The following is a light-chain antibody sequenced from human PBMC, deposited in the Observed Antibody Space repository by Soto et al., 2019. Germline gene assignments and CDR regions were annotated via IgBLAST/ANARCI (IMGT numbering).Light chain of an antibody. CDR1: NIGSKN. J-gene: IGLJ2*01. V-gene: IGLV3-9*01. Sequence: ARGQTARITCGGNNIGSKNVHWYQQKPGQAPVLVIYRDSNRPSGIPERFSGSNSGNTATLTISRAQAGDEADYYCQVWDSSTRDVVFGGGTQLTVL. CDR3: QVWDSSTRDVV. CDR2: RDS.